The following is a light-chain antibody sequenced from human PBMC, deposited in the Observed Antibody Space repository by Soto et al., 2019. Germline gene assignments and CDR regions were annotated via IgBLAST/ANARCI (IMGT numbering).Light chain of an antibody. CDR1: SSDIGAYNY. V-gene: IGLV2-14*01. J-gene: IGLJ1*01. Sequence: QSVLTQPACVSGSPGQSITISCTGSSSDIGAYNYVSWFQQYPGKAPKLIISEVSNRPSGVSNRFSGSKSGTAASLTISGLQTEEEADYFCSSFTTDWTHVFGTGTKVTVL. CDR2: EVS. CDR3: SSFTTDWTHV.